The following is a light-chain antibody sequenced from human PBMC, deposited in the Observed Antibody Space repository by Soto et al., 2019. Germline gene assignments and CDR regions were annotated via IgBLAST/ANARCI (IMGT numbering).Light chain of an antibody. Sequence: QSVLTQPPSASGTPGQRVTISCSGSSCNIGNFYVYWYQQLPGTAPKLLIYKNNQRPLGVPDRFSGSKSGTSASLAISGLRSEDEADYYCAAWDDSLSGPGVFGGGTQLTVL. J-gene: IGLJ7*01. CDR3: AAWDDSLSGPGV. V-gene: IGLV1-47*01. CDR1: SCNIGNFY. CDR2: KNN.